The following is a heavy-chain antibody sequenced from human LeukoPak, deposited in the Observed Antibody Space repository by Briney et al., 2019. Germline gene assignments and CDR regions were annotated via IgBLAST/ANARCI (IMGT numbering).Heavy chain of an antibody. J-gene: IGHJ6*03. V-gene: IGHV4-39*06. CDR1: GGSSSSSSYS. Sequence: PSETLSLTCTVSGGSSSSSSYSWGWIRQTPGKGLERIGSIHYSGSTYYNPSLKSRVTISVDTSKNQFPLNLSSVTAADTAVYYCARVIGDYYYYYMDVWGKGTTVTVSS. CDR3: ARVIGDYYYYYMDV. D-gene: IGHD5-12*01. CDR2: IHYSGST.